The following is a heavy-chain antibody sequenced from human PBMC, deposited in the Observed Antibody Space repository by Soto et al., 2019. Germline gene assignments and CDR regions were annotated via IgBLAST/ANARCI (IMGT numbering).Heavy chain of an antibody. J-gene: IGHJ6*03. D-gene: IGHD2-15*01. CDR3: RGYCSGGSCYKDYYYYYMDV. V-gene: IGHV1-24*01. CDR2: FDPEDGET. Sequence: ASVKVSCKVSGYTLTELSMHWVRQAPGKGLEWMGGFDPEDGETIYAQKFQGRVTMTEDTSTETAYMELSSLRSEDTAVYYCRGYCSGGSCYKDYYYYYMDVWGKGTTVTVSS. CDR1: GYTLTELS.